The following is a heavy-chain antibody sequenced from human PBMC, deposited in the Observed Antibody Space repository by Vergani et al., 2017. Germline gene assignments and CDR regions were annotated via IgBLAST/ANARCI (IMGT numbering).Heavy chain of an antibody. CDR2: VYTSGMT. CDR3: ARVDSSSWVANQPGDYYYYYGMDV. D-gene: IGHD6-13*01. CDR1: GGSINTGAYY. J-gene: IGHJ6*02. V-gene: IGHV4-61*02. Sequence: QVQLQESGPRLVRPSQTLSLTCTVSGGSINTGAYYWSWIRQPAGKGLEWIGRVYTSGMTNYNPSLKSRVTILVDRSKSQLSLKLTSVTAGDTAVYYCARVDSSSWVANQPGDYYYYYGMDVWGQGP.